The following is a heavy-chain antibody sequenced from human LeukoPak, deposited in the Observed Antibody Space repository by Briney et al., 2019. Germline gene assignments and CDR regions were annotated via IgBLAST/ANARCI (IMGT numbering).Heavy chain of an antibody. J-gene: IGHJ5*02. CDR1: GFTFDDYA. Sequence: GRSLRLSCAASGFTFDDYAMHWVRQAPGKGLEWVSGISWNSGSIGYADSVKGRFTISRDNAKNSLYLQMNSLRAEDTAVYYCAREDSSGWQNWFDPWGQGTLVTVSS. V-gene: IGHV3-9*01. CDR3: AREDSSGWQNWFDP. CDR2: ISWNSGSI. D-gene: IGHD6-19*01.